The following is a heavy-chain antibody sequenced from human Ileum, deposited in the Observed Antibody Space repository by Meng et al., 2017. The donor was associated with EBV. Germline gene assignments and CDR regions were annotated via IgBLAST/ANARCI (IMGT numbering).Heavy chain of an antibody. D-gene: IGHD1-14*01. J-gene: IGHJ4*02. Sequence: QFQLVQSGAEGRKPGSSGKVSCKTSGGSFSTHTFSWVRQAPGQGLEWTGGLIAVFDKTKAAPRFQDRVTFTADESTSTAYMELSSLTFDDTAVYFCARGRRNEPLFDYWGQGTLVTVSS. V-gene: IGHV1-69*13. CDR3: ARGRRNEPLFDY. CDR2: LIAVFDKT. CDR1: GGSFSTHT.